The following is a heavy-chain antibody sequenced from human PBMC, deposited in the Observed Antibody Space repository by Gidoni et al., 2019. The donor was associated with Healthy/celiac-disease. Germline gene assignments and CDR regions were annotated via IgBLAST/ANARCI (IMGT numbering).Heavy chain of an antibody. J-gene: IGHJ6*02. CDR2: IMSSSSTR. V-gene: IGHV3-48*02. CDR3: ARDVECSSTSCYTFFYYYYGMDV. Sequence: EVQLVESGGGLVQPGGSLRLSCAASGFTFSSYIMNWVRQAPGKGLEWVAYIMSSSSTRYYADSVKGRFTISRDNAKNSLYLQMNSLRDEDTAVYYCARDVECSSTSCYTFFYYYYGMDVWGQGTTVTVSS. D-gene: IGHD2-2*02. CDR1: GFTFSSYI.